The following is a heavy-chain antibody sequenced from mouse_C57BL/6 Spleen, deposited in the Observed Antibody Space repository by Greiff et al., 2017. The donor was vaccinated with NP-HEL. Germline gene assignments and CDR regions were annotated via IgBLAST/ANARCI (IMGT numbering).Heavy chain of an antibody. CDR3: TRIYGSRGWFAY. D-gene: IGHD1-1*02. J-gene: IGHJ2*01. CDR1: GFTFTSYS. Sequence: EVLLVESGEGLVKPGGSLKLSCAASGFTFTSYSMSWVRQTPEKRLEWVGYINRGGGYIYYADTLKGRFTISRDNATNTLYMQLSSLKYEDTAMYYCTRIYGSRGWFAYWGQGTTVTVSS. V-gene: IGHV5-9-1*02. CDR2: INRGGGYI.